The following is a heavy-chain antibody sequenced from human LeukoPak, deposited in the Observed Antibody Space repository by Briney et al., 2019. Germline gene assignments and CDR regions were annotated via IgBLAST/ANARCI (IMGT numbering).Heavy chain of an antibody. V-gene: IGHV3-13*05. CDR2: INTAGDP. D-gene: IGHD6-19*01. Sequence: PGGSLRLSCAASGFTFSSYGMHWVRQATGKGLEWVSGINTAGDPYYPDSVKGRFTISRENTKNSLYLQMNTLRAGDTAVYYCARAVVAGTFDIWGQGTMVTVSS. J-gene: IGHJ3*02. CDR3: ARAVVAGTFDI. CDR1: GFTFSSYG.